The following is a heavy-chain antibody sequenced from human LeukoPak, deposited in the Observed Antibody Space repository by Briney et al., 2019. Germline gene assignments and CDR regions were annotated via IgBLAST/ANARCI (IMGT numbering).Heavy chain of an antibody. J-gene: IGHJ3*02. D-gene: IGHD3-3*02. CDR3: AKALRGLISHGAFDI. CDR1: GYILNHYA. CDR2: INRSGGGR. Sequence: PGGSVTLPCAASGYILNHYAVHWVRQARGRGLEWVSSINRSGGGRYYTDSVRGRFTIPSESCKNKHYVQMNSLTANRAAVHYFAKALRGLISHGAFDIWGQGTMVTVSS. V-gene: IGHV3-23*01.